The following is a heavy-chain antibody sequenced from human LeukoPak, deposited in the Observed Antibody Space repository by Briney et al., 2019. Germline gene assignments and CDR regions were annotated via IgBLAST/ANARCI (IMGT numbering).Heavy chain of an antibody. CDR3: AKDKSFVRGGHVFDY. Sequence: GGSLRLSCAASGFTFSSYSMNWVRQAPGKGLDWASSISSSSSYIYYADSVKGRFTISRDNAKNSLYLQMNSLRAEDTALYYCAKDKSFVRGGHVFDYWGQGTLVTVSS. D-gene: IGHD2-15*01. J-gene: IGHJ4*02. V-gene: IGHV3-21*04. CDR1: GFTFSSYS. CDR2: ISSSSSYI.